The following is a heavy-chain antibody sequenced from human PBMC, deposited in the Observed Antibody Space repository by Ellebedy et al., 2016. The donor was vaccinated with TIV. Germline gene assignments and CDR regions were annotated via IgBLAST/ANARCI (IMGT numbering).Heavy chain of an antibody. CDR1: GYTFTGYY. D-gene: IGHD3-10*01. J-gene: IGHJ5*02. CDR3: ARGRGFRGWFDP. V-gene: IGHV1-2*02. Sequence: ASVKVSXXASGYTFTGYYMYWVRQAPGQGLEWMGWINPNSGGTNYAQKFQGRVTMTRDTSISTAYMELSSLRSEDTAVYYCARGRGFRGWFDPWGQGTLVTVSS. CDR2: INPNSGGT.